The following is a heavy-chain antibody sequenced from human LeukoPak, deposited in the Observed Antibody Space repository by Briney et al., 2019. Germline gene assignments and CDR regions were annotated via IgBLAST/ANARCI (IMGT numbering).Heavy chain of an antibody. J-gene: IGHJ4*02. Sequence: SETLSLTCAVYGGSFSGYYWSWIRQPPGKGLEWIGEINHSGSTNYNPSLMSRVTISVDTSKNQFSLRLSSVTAADTAVYFCARQNYGSAPLRYWGQGTLVTVSS. CDR3: ARQNYGSAPLRY. CDR2: INHSGST. CDR1: GGSFSGYY. D-gene: IGHD3-10*01. V-gene: IGHV4-34*01.